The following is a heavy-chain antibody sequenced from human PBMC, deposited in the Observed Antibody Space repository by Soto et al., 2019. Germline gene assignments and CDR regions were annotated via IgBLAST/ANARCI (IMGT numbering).Heavy chain of an antibody. Sequence: ASVKVSCKASGYTFTGYYMHWVRQAPGQGLEWMGWINPNSGGTNYAQKFQGRVTMTRDTSISTAYMELSRLRSDDTAVYYCARDPPTVVVAATPLYGMDVWGQGTTVTVSS. CDR2: INPNSGGT. V-gene: IGHV1-2*02. CDR1: GYTFTGYY. D-gene: IGHD2-15*01. J-gene: IGHJ6*02. CDR3: ARDPPTVVVAATPLYGMDV.